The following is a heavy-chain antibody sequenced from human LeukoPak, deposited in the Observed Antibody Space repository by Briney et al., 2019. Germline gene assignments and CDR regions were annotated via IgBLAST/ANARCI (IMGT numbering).Heavy chain of an antibody. D-gene: IGHD6-13*01. CDR1: GGSISSSSYY. V-gene: IGHV4-39*01. CDR2: IYYSGST. CDR3: ARRRSSSWYGY. J-gene: IGHJ4*02. Sequence: SETLSLTCTVSGGSISSSSYYWGWIRQPPGKGLELIGSIYYSGSTYYNPSLKSRVTISVDTSKNQFSLKLSSVTAADTAVYYCARRRSSSWYGYWGQGTLVTVSS.